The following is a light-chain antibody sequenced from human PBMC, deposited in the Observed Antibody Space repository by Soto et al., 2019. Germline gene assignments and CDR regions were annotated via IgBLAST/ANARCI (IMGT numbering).Light chain of an antibody. CDR1: TSNIESNN. Sequence: QPVLTQPPSASGTPGQRVTISCSGSTSNIESNNVDWYLQLPGTAPKLLIYGGNQRPSGIPDRFSGSKSGTSASLAISGLQSEDEGDYHCAAWDDSLNGPVFGGGTKVTVL. V-gene: IGLV1-44*01. CDR3: AAWDDSLNGPV. CDR2: GGN. J-gene: IGLJ3*02.